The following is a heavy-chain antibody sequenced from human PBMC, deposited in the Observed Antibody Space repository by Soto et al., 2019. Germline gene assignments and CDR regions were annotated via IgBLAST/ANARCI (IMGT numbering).Heavy chain of an antibody. D-gene: IGHD2-15*01. Sequence: QVQLVQSGAEVKKPGSSVKVSCKASGGTFSSYAISWARQAPGQGLEWMGGIIPIFGTANYAQKFQGRVTITADESTSTAYMELSSLRSEDTAVYYCARGVPYCSGGSCYPNWFDPWGQGTLVTVSS. J-gene: IGHJ5*02. CDR3: ARGVPYCSGGSCYPNWFDP. CDR1: GGTFSSYA. CDR2: IIPIFGTA. V-gene: IGHV1-69*01.